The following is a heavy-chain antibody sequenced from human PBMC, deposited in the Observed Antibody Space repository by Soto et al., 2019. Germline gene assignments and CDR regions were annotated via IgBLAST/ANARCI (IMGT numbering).Heavy chain of an antibody. Sequence: QVQLQESGPGLLKPSGTLSLTCAVSGASISSGNWWGWVRQPPGKVLEWLGEISQSGTTSYNPSLKRRVTRSVDKSKNQFSLQLSSVTAADTAVYYCARDNYGAGYSFDYWGPGTLVTVSS. CDR3: ARDNYGAGYSFDY. D-gene: IGHD4-17*01. CDR1: GASISSGNW. V-gene: IGHV4-4*02. CDR2: ISQSGTT. J-gene: IGHJ4*02.